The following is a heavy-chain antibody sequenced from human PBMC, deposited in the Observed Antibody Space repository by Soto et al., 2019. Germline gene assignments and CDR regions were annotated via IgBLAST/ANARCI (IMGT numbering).Heavy chain of an antibody. J-gene: IGHJ4*02. CDR1: GGTFSSYA. CDR3: ATNNRASYHFDY. D-gene: IGHD3-16*02. V-gene: IGHV1-69*01. Sequence: QVQLVQSGAEVKKPGSSVKVSCKAFGGTFSSYAISWVRQAPGQGLEWMGGIIPLFGTTNYAPKFQGRVAITADERARTAYMDLSSLKSEDTAVYYCATNNRASYHFDYWGKGTLVTVSS. CDR2: IIPLFGTT.